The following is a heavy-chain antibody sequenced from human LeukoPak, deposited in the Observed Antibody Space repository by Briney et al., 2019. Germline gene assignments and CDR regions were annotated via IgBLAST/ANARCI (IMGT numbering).Heavy chain of an antibody. V-gene: IGHV5-51*01. CDR2: IYPGDSDT. D-gene: IGHD2-2*01. CDR3: AIEGTSYYCSSTSCSTYYFDH. Sequence: GESLKISCKGSGYSFTSYWIGWVRQMPGKGLEWMGIIYPGDSDTRYSPSFQGQVTISADKSISTAYLQWSSLKASDTAMYYCAIEGTSYYCSSTSCSTYYFDHWGQGTLVTVSS. J-gene: IGHJ4*02. CDR1: GYSFTSYW.